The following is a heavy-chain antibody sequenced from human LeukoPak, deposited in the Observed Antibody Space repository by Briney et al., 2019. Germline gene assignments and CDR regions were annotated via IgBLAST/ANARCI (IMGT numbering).Heavy chain of an antibody. CDR3: ASKYSSGWYEAFDI. CDR1: GGSISSYY. D-gene: IGHD6-19*01. CDR2: IYYSGST. Sequence: PSETLSLTCTDSGGSISSYYWSWIRQPPGKGLEWIGYIYYSGSTNYNPSLKSRVTISVDTSKNQFSLKLSSVTAADTAVYYCASKYSSGWYEAFDIWGQGTMVTVSS. J-gene: IGHJ3*02. V-gene: IGHV4-59*01.